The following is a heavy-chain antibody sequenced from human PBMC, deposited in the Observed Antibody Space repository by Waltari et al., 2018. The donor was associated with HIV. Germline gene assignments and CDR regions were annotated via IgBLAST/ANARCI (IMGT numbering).Heavy chain of an antibody. CDR1: GFTFSSYG. D-gene: IGHD1-1*01. Sequence: QGQLVESGGGVVQTGRCLRLSWEASGFTFSSYGMHWVRQAPGKGLEWVAVISYDGSNKYYADSVKGRFTISRDNSKNTLYLQMNSLRAEDTAVYYCAKGWTPRYFDYWGQGTLVTVSS. J-gene: IGHJ4*02. CDR3: AKGWTPRYFDY. CDR2: ISYDGSNK. V-gene: IGHV3-30*18.